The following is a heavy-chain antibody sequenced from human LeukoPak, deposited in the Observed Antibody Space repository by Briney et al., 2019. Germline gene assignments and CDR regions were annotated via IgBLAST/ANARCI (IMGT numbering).Heavy chain of an antibody. D-gene: IGHD3-10*01. J-gene: IGHJ4*02. CDR3: RCGSWRSSFDY. CDR1: GFTFSTYW. CDR2: IEQDGSGK. Sequence: TGGSLRLSCAASGFTFSTYWMTWVRQAPGKGLEWVANIEQDGSGKYYVDSVKGRFTISRDNAKNSLYLQMNSLRAEDTAVYFCRCGSWRSSFDYWGQGTLVTVSS. V-gene: IGHV3-7*02.